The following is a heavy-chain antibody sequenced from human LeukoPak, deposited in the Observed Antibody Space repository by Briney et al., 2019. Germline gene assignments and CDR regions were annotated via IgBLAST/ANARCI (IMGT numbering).Heavy chain of an antibody. CDR3: ARGQAYYYGFDY. CDR2: IYYSGTT. D-gene: IGHD3-10*01. V-gene: IGHV4-30-4*08. CDR1: GGSISSGDYY. J-gene: IGHJ4*02. Sequence: SETLSLTCTVSGGSISSGDYYWSWIRQPPGKGLEWIGDIYYSGTTYYNPSLKSRLTISVDTSKNQFSLKLSSVTAADTAVYYCARGQAYYYGFDYWGQGTLVTVSP.